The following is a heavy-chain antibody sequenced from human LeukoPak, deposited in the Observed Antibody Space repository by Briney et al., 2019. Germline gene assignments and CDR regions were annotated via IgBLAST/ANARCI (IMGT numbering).Heavy chain of an antibody. Sequence: PSETLSLTCAVYGESFSGYYWSWLRQPPGKGLEWIGEINHSGSTNYNPSLKSRVTISVDTSKNQFSLKLSSVTAADTAVYYCARGRLGYSYGPSRYYFDYWGQGTLVTVSS. D-gene: IGHD5-18*01. CDR2: INHSGST. CDR1: GESFSGYY. CDR3: ARGRLGYSYGPSRYYFDY. V-gene: IGHV4-34*01. J-gene: IGHJ4*02.